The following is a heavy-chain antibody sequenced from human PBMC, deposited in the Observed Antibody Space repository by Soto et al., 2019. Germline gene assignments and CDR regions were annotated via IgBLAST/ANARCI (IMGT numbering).Heavy chain of an antibody. V-gene: IGHV1-69*13. CDR1: GVTFSSYA. CDR2: IIPIFGTA. CDR3: ARVERDGYYDDAFDI. J-gene: IGHJ3*02. D-gene: IGHD1-26*01. Sequence: SVKVSCKASGVTFSSYAISWVRQAPGQGLEWMGGIIPIFGTANYAQKFQGRVTITADESTSTAHMELSSLRSEDTAVYYCARVERDGYYDDAFDIWGQGTMVTVSS.